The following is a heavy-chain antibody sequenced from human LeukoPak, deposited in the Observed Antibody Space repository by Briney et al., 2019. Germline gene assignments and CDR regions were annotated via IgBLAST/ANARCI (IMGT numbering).Heavy chain of an antibody. CDR1: GGSFSGYY. CDR3: ARGPRLNIVVVVAARFDP. J-gene: IGHJ5*02. V-gene: IGHV4-34*01. Sequence: SETLSLTCAVYGGSFSGYYWSWIRQPPGKGLEWLGEINHSGSTNYNPSLKSRVTISVDTSKNQFSLKLSSVTAADTAVYYCARGPRLNIVVVVAARFDPWGQGTLVTVSS. D-gene: IGHD2-15*01. CDR2: INHSGST.